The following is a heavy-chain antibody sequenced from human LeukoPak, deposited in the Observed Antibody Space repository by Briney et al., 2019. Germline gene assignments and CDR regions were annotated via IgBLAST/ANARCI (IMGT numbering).Heavy chain of an antibody. D-gene: IGHD6-13*01. CDR3: PKPFSTSGYGGFDP. CDR1: GFTFSSYY. V-gene: IGHV3-23*01. Sequence: GGSLRLSCVASGFTFSSYYMSWVRQAPGKGLEWVSAISGSGDSIYYTDSVKGRFTISRDNSKNTLYLQMNSLRAEDTAVYYGPKPFSTSGYGGFDPWAREPWSPSPQ. J-gene: IGHJ5*02. CDR2: ISGSGDSI.